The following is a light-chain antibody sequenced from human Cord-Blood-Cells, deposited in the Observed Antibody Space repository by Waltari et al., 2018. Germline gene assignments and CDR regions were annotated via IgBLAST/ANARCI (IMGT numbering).Light chain of an antibody. J-gene: IGLJ3*02. Sequence: QSALTQPPSASGSPGQSVTISCTGTSRDVGGYNYVSWYQQHPGKAPKLMIYEVSKRPSGVPDRFSGSKSGNTASLTVSGLQAEDEADYYCSSYAGSNNLNWVFGGGTKLTVL. V-gene: IGLV2-8*01. CDR1: SRDVGGYNY. CDR3: SSYAGSNNLNWV. CDR2: EVS.